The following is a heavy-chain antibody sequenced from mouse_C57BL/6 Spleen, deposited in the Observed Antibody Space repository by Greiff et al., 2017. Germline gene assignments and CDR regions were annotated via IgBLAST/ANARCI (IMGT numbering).Heavy chain of an antibody. J-gene: IGHJ4*01. CDR3: TSPPPYAMGD. V-gene: IGHV14-4*01. Sequence: EVQLQQSGAELVRPGASVKLSCTASGFNIKDDYMHWVKQRPEQGLEWIGGIDPENGDTEYASKFQGKATITADTSSNTAYLQLSSLTSEDTAVYYCTSPPPYAMGDWGQGTSVTVSS. CDR2: IDPENGDT. CDR1: GFNIKDDY.